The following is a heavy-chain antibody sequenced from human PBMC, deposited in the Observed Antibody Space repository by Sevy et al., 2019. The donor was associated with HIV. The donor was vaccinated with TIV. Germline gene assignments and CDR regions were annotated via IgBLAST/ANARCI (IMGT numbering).Heavy chain of an antibody. CDR3: ARGSSNCSGGSCYDY. CDR1: GGSISSYY. CDR2: IYTIGST. D-gene: IGHD2-15*01. J-gene: IGHJ4*02. Sequence: SELSLTCTVSGGSISSYYWSWIRQPAGKGLEWIGRIYTIGSTNYNPSLKSRVTMSVDTSKNQFSLKLSSVTAADTAVYYCARGSSNCSGGSCYDYWGQGTLVTVSS. V-gene: IGHV4-4*07.